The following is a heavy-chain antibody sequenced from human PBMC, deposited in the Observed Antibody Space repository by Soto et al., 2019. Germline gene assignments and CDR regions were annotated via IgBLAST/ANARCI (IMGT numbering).Heavy chain of an antibody. V-gene: IGHV3-23*01. Sequence: EVQLLESGGGLVQHGGSLRLSCAASGFTFGSYAMRWVRQAPVKGLEWVSAISGSGGSTYYADSVKGRFTISRDNSKNTLYLQMNSLRAEDTAVYYCGRRGSGSYYDYWGQGTLVTVSS. D-gene: IGHD1-26*01. J-gene: IGHJ4*02. CDR2: ISGSGGST. CDR3: GRRGSGSYYDY. CDR1: GFTFGSYA.